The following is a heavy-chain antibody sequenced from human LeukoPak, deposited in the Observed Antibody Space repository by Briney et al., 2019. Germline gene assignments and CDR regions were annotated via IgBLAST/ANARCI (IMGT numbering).Heavy chain of an antibody. CDR2: INPSGCST. J-gene: IGHJ5*02. V-gene: IGHV1-46*01. CDR3: ARGIAAAGTAANWFDP. D-gene: IGHD6-13*01. Sequence: ASVKVSCKASGYTFTSYYMHWVRQAPGQGLEWMGIINPSGCSTSYAQKFQGRVTMTRDMSTSTVYMELRSLRSEDTAVYYCARGIAAAGTAANWFDPWGQGTLVTVSS. CDR1: GYTFTSYY.